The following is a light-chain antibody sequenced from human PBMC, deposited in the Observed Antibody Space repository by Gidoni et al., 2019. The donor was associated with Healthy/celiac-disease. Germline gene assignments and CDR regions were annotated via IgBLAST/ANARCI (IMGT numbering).Light chain of an antibody. V-gene: IGKV3-20*01. CDR1: QSVSSSY. CDR3: QQYGSSPIT. J-gene: IGKJ5*01. Sequence: ELVLTQSPGTLSLSPGERATLSCRARQSVSSSYLAWYQQKPGQAPRLLSYGASSRATGTPDRCRGSGSGTDFTLTISRLEPEDFAVYYCQQYGSSPITFGQGTRLEIK. CDR2: GAS.